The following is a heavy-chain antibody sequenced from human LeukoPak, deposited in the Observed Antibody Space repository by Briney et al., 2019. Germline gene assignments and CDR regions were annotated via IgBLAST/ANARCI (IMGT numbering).Heavy chain of an antibody. CDR3: ARDGCSSTSCFFDY. J-gene: IGHJ4*02. V-gene: IGHV1-18*01. CDR1: GYTFTSYG. Sequence: VASVKVSCKASGYTFTSYGISWVRQAPGQGLEWMGWISAYNGNTNYAQKLQGRVTMTTDTSTNTAYMELRSLRSDDTAVYYCARDGCSSTSCFFDYWGQGTLVTVSS. CDR2: ISAYNGNT. D-gene: IGHD2-2*01.